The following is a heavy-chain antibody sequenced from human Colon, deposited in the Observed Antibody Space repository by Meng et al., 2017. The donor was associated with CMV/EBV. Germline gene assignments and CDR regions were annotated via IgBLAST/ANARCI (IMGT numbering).Heavy chain of an antibody. Sequence: EVMLVEVWGGWIKPGGSLQLSCAVAGFTLSNYAMSWVRQAPGKGLEWVSSISGAGVSTYYADSVKGRFTISRDNSKNTLSLQINSLRAEDTAIYYCAKAPRLSGSYYYFESWGQGTLVTVSS. CDR3: AKAPRLSGSYYYFES. V-gene: IGHV3-23*04. CDR1: GFTLSNYA. CDR2: ISGAGVST. D-gene: IGHD3-10*01. J-gene: IGHJ4*02.